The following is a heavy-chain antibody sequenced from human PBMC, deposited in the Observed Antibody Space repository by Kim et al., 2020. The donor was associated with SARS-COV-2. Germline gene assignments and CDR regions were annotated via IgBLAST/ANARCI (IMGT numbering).Heavy chain of an antibody. CDR2: IGGSGVAT. Sequence: GGSLRLSCAASGFTFSSYAMSWVRQAPGKGLEWVSGIGGSGVATAYSDSVKGRFTLSRDNSKNTLYLQMNSLRAEDTAIYYCAKKVLTTASGGFDYWGQGTLVSVSS. J-gene: IGHJ4*02. V-gene: IGHV3-23*01. D-gene: IGHD4-17*01. CDR3: AKKVLTTASGGFDY. CDR1: GFTFSSYA.